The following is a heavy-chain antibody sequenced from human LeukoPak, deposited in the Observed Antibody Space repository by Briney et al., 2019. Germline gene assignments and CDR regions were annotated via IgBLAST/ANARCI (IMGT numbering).Heavy chain of an antibody. Sequence: GGSLRLSCAASGCTFSSYAMHWVRQAPGKGLEWVAVISYDGISKYYADSVRGRFTISRDNSKNTLYVQMNSLSAEDTATYYCATSTYSIPDYWGQGTLVTVSS. J-gene: IGHJ4*02. CDR1: GCTFSSYA. CDR3: ATSTYSIPDY. D-gene: IGHD5-18*01. V-gene: IGHV3-30-3*01. CDR2: ISYDGISK.